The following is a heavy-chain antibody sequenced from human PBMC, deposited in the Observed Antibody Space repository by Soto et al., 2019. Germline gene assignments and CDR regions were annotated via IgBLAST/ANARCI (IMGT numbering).Heavy chain of an antibody. Sequence: VGSLRLSCAASGFTFSSYSMNWVRQAPGKGLEWVSYISSSSSTIYYADSVKGRFTISRDNAKNSLYLQMNSLRAEDTAVYYCATDSGHRYGSRDALDIWGQGTMVTVSS. D-gene: IGHD5-18*01. J-gene: IGHJ3*02. CDR3: ATDSGHRYGSRDALDI. CDR2: ISSSSSTI. CDR1: GFTFSSYS. V-gene: IGHV3-48*01.